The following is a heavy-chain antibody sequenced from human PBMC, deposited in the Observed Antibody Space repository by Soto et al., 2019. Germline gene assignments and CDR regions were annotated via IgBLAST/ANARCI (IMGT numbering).Heavy chain of an antibody. J-gene: IGHJ5*02. V-gene: IGHV1-69*01. CDR2: IIPIFGTA. CDR3: APNVGVYSISRKGFDP. D-gene: IGHD6-6*01. CDR1: GYTFTSYG. Sequence: SVKGSCKASGYTFTSYGIGWVRQDHGQGLEWMGGIIPIFGTANYAQKFQGRVTITADESTSTAYMELSSLRSEDTAVYYCAPNVGVYSISRKGFDPWGQGTLVTVSS.